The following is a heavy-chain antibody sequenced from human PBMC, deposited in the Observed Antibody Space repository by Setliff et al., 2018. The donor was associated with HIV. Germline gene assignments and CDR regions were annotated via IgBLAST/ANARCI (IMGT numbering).Heavy chain of an antibody. Sequence: VKVSCKAPGDTFTGYYMHCVRQAPGQGLEWMGWINPNSGGTNYAQKFQGRVIMTRDTSISTAYMQLSRVRSDDTAVYYCARDRLSYNFYYYGMDVWGQGTTVTVSS. CDR2: INPNSGGT. CDR1: GDTFTGYY. CDR3: ARDRLSYNFYYYGMDV. D-gene: IGHD1-26*01. J-gene: IGHJ6*02. V-gene: IGHV1-2*02.